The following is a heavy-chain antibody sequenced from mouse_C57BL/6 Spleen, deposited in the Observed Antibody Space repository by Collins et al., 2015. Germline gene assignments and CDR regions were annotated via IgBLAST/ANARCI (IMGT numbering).Heavy chain of an antibody. CDR1: GFTFNTYA. CDR3: VREDGYYPYYFDY. V-gene: IGHV10-3*01. J-gene: IGHJ2*01. Sequence: EVQLVESGGGLVRPKGSLKLSCAASGFTFNTYAMHWVRQAPGKGLEWVARIRSQSSNYATYYADSVKDRFIISRDDSQSMLFLQMNNLKTEDTAMYYCVREDGYYPYYFDYWGQGTTLTVSS. D-gene: IGHD2-3*01. CDR2: IRSQSSNYAT.